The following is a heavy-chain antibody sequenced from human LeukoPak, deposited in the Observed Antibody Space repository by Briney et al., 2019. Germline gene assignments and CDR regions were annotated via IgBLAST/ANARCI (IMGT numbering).Heavy chain of an antibody. Sequence: PGASVKVSCKASGYTFTGYYMHWVRQAPGQGLEWMGWINPNSGGTNYAQKFQGRVTMTRDTSISTAYMELSRLRSDDTAVYYCARDRYGSGWYSDYWGQGTLVTVSS. D-gene: IGHD6-19*01. CDR3: ARDRYGSGWYSDY. CDR2: INPNSGGT. J-gene: IGHJ4*02. CDR1: GYTFTGYY. V-gene: IGHV1-2*02.